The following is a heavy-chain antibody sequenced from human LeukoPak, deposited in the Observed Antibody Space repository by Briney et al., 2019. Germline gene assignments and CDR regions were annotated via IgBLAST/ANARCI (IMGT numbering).Heavy chain of an antibody. CDR2: INPSGGST. V-gene: IGHV1-46*01. Sequence: ASVKVSCKASGYTFTSYYMHWVRQAPGQGLEWMGIINPSGGSTSYAQKFQGRVTMTRDTSTSTVYMELSSLRSEDTAVYYCAMEVVPANYFDYWGQGTLVTVSS. CDR3: AMEVVPANYFDY. D-gene: IGHD2-2*01. J-gene: IGHJ4*02. CDR1: GYTFTSYY.